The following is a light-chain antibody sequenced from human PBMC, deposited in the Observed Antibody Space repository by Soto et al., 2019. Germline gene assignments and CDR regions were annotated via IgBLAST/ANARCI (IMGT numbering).Light chain of an antibody. CDR2: DVS. Sequence: QSALTQPRSVSGSPGQSVTISCTGTSSDIGAYNYVSWYQHYPGKAPKLMINDVSNRPSGVPDRFSGSKSGNTASLTISGLQAEDEADYYCCSYAGSYPVAFGGGTKVTVL. V-gene: IGLV2-11*01. CDR3: CSYAGSYPVA. CDR1: SSDIGAYNY. J-gene: IGLJ2*01.